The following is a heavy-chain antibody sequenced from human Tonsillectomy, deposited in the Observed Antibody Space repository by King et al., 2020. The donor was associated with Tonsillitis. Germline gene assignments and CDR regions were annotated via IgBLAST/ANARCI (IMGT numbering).Heavy chain of an antibody. Sequence: QLQESGPGLVKPSQTLSLTCIVSGGSIRSGGYYWSWIRQPPGKGPEWIGYIHYSGSTYYNPSLKSRITISVDTSKNQFSLNLSSVTAADTGVYYCAPGTCSSIACDRPEYFRKWGQGTLVTVSS. CDR2: IHYSGST. D-gene: IGHD6-6*01. CDR1: GGSIRSGGYY. J-gene: IGHJ1*01. V-gene: IGHV4-31*03. CDR3: APGTCSSIACDRPEYFRK.